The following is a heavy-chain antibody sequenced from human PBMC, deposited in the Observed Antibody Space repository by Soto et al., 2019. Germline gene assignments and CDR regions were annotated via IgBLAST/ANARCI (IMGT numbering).Heavy chain of an antibody. CDR2: VYYSGST. CDR1: GGSIDIYY. Sequence: QVQLQESGPGLVKPSETLSLTCTVSGGSIDIYYWSWMRQPPGKGLEWIGNVYYSGSTNYSPSLKSRVTISADRFKNQFSLKLSSVTAADTAVYYCARRGAHSWYHMDVWGKGTTVTVSS. D-gene: IGHD3-16*01. J-gene: IGHJ6*03. CDR3: ARRGAHSWYHMDV. V-gene: IGHV4-59*08.